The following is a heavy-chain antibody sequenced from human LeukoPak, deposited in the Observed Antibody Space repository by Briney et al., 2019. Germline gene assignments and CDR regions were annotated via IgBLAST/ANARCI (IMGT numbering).Heavy chain of an antibody. D-gene: IGHD6-6*01. J-gene: IGHJ4*02. V-gene: IGHV3-21*01. CDR2: IKSDSHYI. Sequence: PGGSLRLSCAASGFTFSTYSMNWVRQAPGKGLEWISSIKSDSHYIYYADSVKGRFTISRDNAENSLYLQMKSLRAEDTAVYYCARSPEYSSWIQPIDHWGQGTLVTVSS. CDR1: GFTFSTYS. CDR3: ARSPEYSSWIQPIDH.